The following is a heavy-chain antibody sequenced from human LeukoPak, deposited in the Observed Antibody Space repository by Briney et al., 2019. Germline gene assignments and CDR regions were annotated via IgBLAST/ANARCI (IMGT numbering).Heavy chain of an antibody. V-gene: IGHV4-34*01. CDR1: GGSFSGYY. Sequence: PSETLSLTCAVYGGSFSGYYWSWIRQPPGKGLEWIGEINHSGSTNYNPSLKSRVTISVDTSKNQFSLKLSSVTAADTAVYYCARADILTGYYRRINAFDIWGQETMVTVSS. J-gene: IGHJ3*02. CDR3: ARADILTGYYRRINAFDI. D-gene: IGHD3-9*01. CDR2: INHSGST.